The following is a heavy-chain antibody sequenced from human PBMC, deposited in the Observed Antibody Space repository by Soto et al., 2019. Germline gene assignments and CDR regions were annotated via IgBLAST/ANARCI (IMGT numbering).Heavy chain of an antibody. Sequence: PSETLSLTCTVSGFSISSGYHWGWIRQPPGKGLEWIGNIYHSGSTYYNPALKSRVTMSVDTSKNQFSLKLRSVTAADTAVYYCARAGGSGWYGGWFDPWGQGTLVTVSS. D-gene: IGHD6-19*01. J-gene: IGHJ5*02. CDR2: IYHSGST. CDR3: ARAGGSGWYGGWFDP. V-gene: IGHV4-38-2*02. CDR1: GFSISSGYH.